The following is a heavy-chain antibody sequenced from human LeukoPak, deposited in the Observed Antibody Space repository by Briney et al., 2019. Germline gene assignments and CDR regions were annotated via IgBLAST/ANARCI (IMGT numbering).Heavy chain of an antibody. CDR2: ISGSGGST. CDR1: GFTFSSYA. CDR3: AKDIVEAGLFFDY. Sequence: AGGSLRLSCAASGFTFSSYAMSWVRQAPGKGLEWVSAISGSGGSTYYADSVKGRFTISRDNSKNTLYLQMNSLRAEDTAVYYCAKDIVEAGLFFDYWGQGTLVTVSS. J-gene: IGHJ4*02. V-gene: IGHV3-23*01. D-gene: IGHD3-16*02.